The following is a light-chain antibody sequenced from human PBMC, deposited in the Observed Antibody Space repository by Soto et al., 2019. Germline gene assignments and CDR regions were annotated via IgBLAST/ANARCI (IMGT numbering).Light chain of an antibody. J-gene: IGKJ2*01. CDR3: QQRSNWPPVT. CDR2: DAS. CDR1: QSVSKY. V-gene: IGKV3-11*01. Sequence: EIVLTQSPATLSLSPGERATLSCRASQSVSKYLAWYQQKPGQAPRLLIYDASNRATGIPARFSGSGSGTDFTLTISSREPEDFAIYYCQQRSNWPPVTFGQGTRLEI.